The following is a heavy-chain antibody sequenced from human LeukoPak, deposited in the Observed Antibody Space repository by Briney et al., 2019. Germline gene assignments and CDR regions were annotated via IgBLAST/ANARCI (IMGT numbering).Heavy chain of an antibody. CDR2: ISGSGTI. J-gene: IGHJ5*02. CDR3: ARDSGTTGEVKFDP. V-gene: IGHV4-4*07. D-gene: IGHD3-10*01. Sequence: ASETLSLTCTVSGGSINSYWSWIRQPAGKGLEWIGRISGSGTITYNPALQSRLSISIGTSKNQFSLKLMSVTAADTAVYYCARDSGTTGEVKFDPWGQGTLVTVSS. CDR1: GGSINSY.